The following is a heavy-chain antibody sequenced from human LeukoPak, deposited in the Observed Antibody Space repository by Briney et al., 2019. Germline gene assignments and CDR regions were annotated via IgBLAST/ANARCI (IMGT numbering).Heavy chain of an antibody. CDR1: GFTFSRYS. Sequence: GGSLRLSCAASGFTFSRYSMNWVRQAPGKGLEWVSSISSSSAYIFYADSVKGRFTISRDNAKNSLYLQMNSLRAEDTAVYYCARHRIGAAVGAFDYWGQGTLVTVSS. CDR2: ISSSSAYI. J-gene: IGHJ4*02. CDR3: ARHRIGAAVGAFDY. D-gene: IGHD6-13*01. V-gene: IGHV3-21*01.